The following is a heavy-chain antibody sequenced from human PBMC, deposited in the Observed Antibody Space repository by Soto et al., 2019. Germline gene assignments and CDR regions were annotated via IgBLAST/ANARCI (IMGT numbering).Heavy chain of an antibody. D-gene: IGHD3-10*01. CDR1: GFTFSSYA. V-gene: IGHV3-23*01. J-gene: IGHJ6*02. CDR2: ISGSGGST. CDR3: AKDTSMVRGVISDYYYGMDV. Sequence: VGSLRLSCAASGFTFSSYAMSWVRQAPGKGLEWVSAISGSGGSTYYADSVKGRFTISRDNSKNTLYLQMNSLRAEDTAVYYCAKDTSMVRGVISDYYYGMDVWGQGTTVTVSS.